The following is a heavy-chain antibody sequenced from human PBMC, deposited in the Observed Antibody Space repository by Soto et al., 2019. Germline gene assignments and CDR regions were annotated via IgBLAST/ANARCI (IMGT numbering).Heavy chain of an antibody. CDR1: GFTFSTYG. J-gene: IGHJ6*02. V-gene: IGHV3-30*18. CDR2: ISYDGSYK. D-gene: IGHD3-22*01. CDR3: AKDPTYDSSGYYFYYGMDV. Sequence: GVSRRLSCAASGFTFSTYGMHWVRQAPGKGLEWVGLISYDGSYKYYAESMKGRFTISRDNSKNTLYLQLNSLRAADTAVYYCAKDPTYDSSGYYFYYGMDVWGQGTTVTVSS.